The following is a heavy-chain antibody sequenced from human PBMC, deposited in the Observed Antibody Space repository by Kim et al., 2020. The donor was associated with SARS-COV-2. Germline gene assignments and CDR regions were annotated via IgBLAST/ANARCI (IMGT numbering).Heavy chain of an antibody. CDR3: AKGSGDYYGSGSFDY. Sequence: DSVKGRFTISRDNAKNSLYLQMNSLRAEDTALYYCAKGSGDYYGSGSFDYWGQGTLVTVSS. D-gene: IGHD3-10*01. J-gene: IGHJ4*02. V-gene: IGHV3-9*01.